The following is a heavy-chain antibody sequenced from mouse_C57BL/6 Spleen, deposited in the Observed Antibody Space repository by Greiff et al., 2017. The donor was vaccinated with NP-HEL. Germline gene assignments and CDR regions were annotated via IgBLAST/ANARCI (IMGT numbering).Heavy chain of an antibody. CDR3: AREGYYGNYEGYFDV. CDR2: ISYDGSN. J-gene: IGHJ1*03. V-gene: IGHV3-6*01. D-gene: IGHD2-1*01. CDR1: GYSITSGYY. Sequence: EVQLQQSGPGLVKPSQSLSLTCSVTGYSITSGYYWNWIRQFPGNKLEWMGYISYDGSNNYNPSLQNRISITRDTSKNQFFLKLNSVTTEDTATYYCAREGYYGNYEGYFDVWGTGTTVTVSS.